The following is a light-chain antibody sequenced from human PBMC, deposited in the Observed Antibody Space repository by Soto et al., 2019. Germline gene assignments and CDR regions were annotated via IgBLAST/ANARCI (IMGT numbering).Light chain of an antibody. J-gene: IGKJ4*01. CDR2: AAS. V-gene: IGKV1-17*01. CDR1: QGIRNY. Sequence: DIQMTQSPSTLSASVGDRVTITCRASQGIRNYFGWYQQKPGKAPKRLIYAASSLQSGVPSRFSGSGSGTEFTLTISSLQPEDFATYYCLQHNSYSLTFGGGTKVEIK. CDR3: LQHNSYSLT.